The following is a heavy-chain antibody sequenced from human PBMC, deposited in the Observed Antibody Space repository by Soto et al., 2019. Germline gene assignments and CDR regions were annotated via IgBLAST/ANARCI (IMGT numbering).Heavy chain of an antibody. V-gene: IGHV2-5*02. CDR1: GFSLSTSGVG. D-gene: IGHD3-9*01. J-gene: IGHJ4*02. CDR3: AHRRPHLRSFDWFSVDY. Sequence: QITLKASGPTLVQPTQTLTLTCTFSGFSLSTSGVGVGWIRQPPGKALEWLALIYWDDDKRYTPSLKSRLTITNDTPKYQVVLTMTDMDHVDTATYYCAHRRPHLRSFDWFSVDYWGQGTLVTVSS. CDR2: IYWDDDK.